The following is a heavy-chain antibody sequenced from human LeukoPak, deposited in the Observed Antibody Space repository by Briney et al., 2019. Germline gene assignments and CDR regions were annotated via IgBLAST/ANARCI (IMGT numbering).Heavy chain of an antibody. Sequence: PGGSLRLSCAASGFTFSSYAMSWVRQAPGKGLEWVSAISGSGGSTYYADSVKGRFTISRDNSKNTLHLQMNSLRAEDTAVYYCAKDREITFGGVIVHFDYWGQGTLVTVSS. J-gene: IGHJ4*02. CDR3: AKDREITFGGVIVHFDY. CDR2: ISGSGGST. D-gene: IGHD3-16*02. V-gene: IGHV3-23*01. CDR1: GFTFSSYA.